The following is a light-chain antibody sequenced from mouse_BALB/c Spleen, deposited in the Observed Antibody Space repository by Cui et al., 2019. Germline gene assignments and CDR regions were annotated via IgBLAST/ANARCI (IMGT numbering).Light chain of an antibody. CDR1: SSVSY. CDR2: STS. J-gene: IGKJ5*01. CDR3: QQRSSYPPT. V-gene: IGKV4-57*01. Sequence: QIVLTQSPAIISASPGEKVTITCSASSSVSYMHWFQQKPGTSPKLWIYSTSNLASGVPARFSGSGSGTSYSLTISRMEAEDAATYYCQQRSSYPPTFGAGTKLELK.